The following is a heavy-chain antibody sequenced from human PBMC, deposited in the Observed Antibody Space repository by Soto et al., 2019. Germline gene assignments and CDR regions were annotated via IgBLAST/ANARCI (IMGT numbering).Heavy chain of an antibody. Sequence: QVQLVESGGGVVQPGRSLRLSCAASGFTFSSYGMHWVRQAPGKGLEWVAVIWYDGSNKYYADSVKGRFTISRDNSKNTLYLQMNSLRAEDTAVYYCARDKGDSSGLQKDHYYYYYYMDVWGKGTTVTVSS. V-gene: IGHV3-33*01. CDR3: ARDKGDSSGLQKDHYYYYYYMDV. D-gene: IGHD6-19*01. J-gene: IGHJ6*03. CDR1: GFTFSSYG. CDR2: IWYDGSNK.